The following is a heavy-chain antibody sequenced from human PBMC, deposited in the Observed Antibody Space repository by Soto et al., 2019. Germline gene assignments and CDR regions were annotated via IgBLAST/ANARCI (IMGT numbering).Heavy chain of an antibody. CDR2: INPSGGST. V-gene: IGHV1-46*01. CDR3: ARAPYYYDSSGFGAFDI. D-gene: IGHD3-22*01. J-gene: IGHJ3*02. Sequence: ASVKVSCKASGYTFTSYYMHWVRQAPGQGLEWMGIINPSGGSTSYAQKFQGRVTMTRDTSTSTVYMELSSLRSEDMAVYYCARAPYYYDSSGFGAFDIWGQGTMVTVSS. CDR1: GYTFTSYY.